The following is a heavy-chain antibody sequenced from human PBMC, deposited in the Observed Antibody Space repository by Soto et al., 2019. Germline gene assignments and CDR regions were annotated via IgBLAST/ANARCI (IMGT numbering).Heavy chain of an antibody. D-gene: IGHD3-22*01. V-gene: IGHV1-69*01. CDR3: ARTHFYETGGVFDDFDS. J-gene: IGHJ4*02. CDR1: GGTFNRVS. CDR2: SIPFRGTT. Sequence: QAQLVQSGPEGKKPGSSVKVSSKASGGTFNRVSLCWVRQAPGRGVEWMGESIPFRGTTNYAPKFRGRVTITADESTGTSYMDLGSLTSEDTAVYFCARTHFYETGGVFDDFDSWGQGTLVTVSS.